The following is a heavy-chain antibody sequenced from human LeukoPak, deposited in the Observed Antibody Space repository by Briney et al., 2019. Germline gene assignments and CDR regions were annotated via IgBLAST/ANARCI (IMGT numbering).Heavy chain of an antibody. CDR1: GGTFSSYA. V-gene: IGHV1-69*13. CDR3: ARESLEYSSSSDAFDI. D-gene: IGHD6-6*01. Sequence: SVKVSCKASGGTFSSYAISWVRQAPGQGLEWMGGFIPIFGTANYAQKFQGRVTITADESTSTAYMELSSLRSEDTAVYYCARESLEYSSSSDAFDIWGQGTMVTVSS. CDR2: FIPIFGTA. J-gene: IGHJ3*02.